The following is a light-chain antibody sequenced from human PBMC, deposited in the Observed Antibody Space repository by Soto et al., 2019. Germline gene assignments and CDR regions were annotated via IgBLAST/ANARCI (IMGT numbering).Light chain of an antibody. Sequence: EIVMTHSPATLSVSPWESATLSCRASQSINRDLAWYVQKPGQAPRLLIYHSSTRAAGTPDRFSGSGSGTDFALTISRLEPEDFAVYYCQQYGDPPYTFGQGTKVDIK. CDR2: HSS. J-gene: IGKJ2*01. CDR3: QQYGDPPYT. CDR1: QSINRD. V-gene: IGKV3D-15*01.